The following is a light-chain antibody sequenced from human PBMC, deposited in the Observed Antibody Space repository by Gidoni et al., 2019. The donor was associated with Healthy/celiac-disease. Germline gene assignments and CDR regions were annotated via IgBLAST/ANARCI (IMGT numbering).Light chain of an antibody. CDR2: WAS. CDR1: SVLYSSNNKNY. V-gene: IGKV4-1*01. CDR3: QQYYSTPLP. J-gene: IGKJ4*01. Sequence: SVLYSSNNKNYLAWYQQKPGQPPKLLIYWASTRESGVPDRFSGSGSGTDFTLTISSLQADDVAVYYCQQYYSTPLPFGGGTKVEIK.